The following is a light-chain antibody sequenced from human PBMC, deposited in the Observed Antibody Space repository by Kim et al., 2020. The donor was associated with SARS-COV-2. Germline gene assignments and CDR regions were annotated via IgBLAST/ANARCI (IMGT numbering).Light chain of an antibody. CDR2: TAS. CDR1: QSITNY. CDR3: QQSDITPYT. V-gene: IGKV1-39*01. Sequence: ASVGDSVTITCRASQSITNYLNWYHQKPGKAPNLLIYTASSLQTGVPSRFSGSGSGTDFTLTISSLQPEDSATYYCQQSDITPYTFGQGTKVDIK. J-gene: IGKJ2*01.